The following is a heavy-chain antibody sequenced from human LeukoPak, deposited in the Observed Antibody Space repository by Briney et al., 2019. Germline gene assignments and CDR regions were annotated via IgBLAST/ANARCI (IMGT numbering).Heavy chain of an antibody. V-gene: IGHV4-59*12. Sequence: SETLSLTCTVSGDSISSDYWSWIRKPPGKGLEWIGYMFYSGSTNYNPSLKSRVTISVDTSKNQFSLKLSSVTAADTAVYYCARGRPPWPFYYYGMDVWGQGTTVTVSS. CDR2: MFYSGST. J-gene: IGHJ6*02. CDR3: ARGRPPWPFYYYGMDV. CDR1: GDSISSDY.